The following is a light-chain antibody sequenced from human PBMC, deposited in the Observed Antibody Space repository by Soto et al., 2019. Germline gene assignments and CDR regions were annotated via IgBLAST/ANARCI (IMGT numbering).Light chain of an antibody. V-gene: IGKV1-5*01. J-gene: IGKJ1*01. CDR2: DAS. Sequence: DIQMTQSPSTLSPSVGDRVTVTCRASQSIHRWLAWYQQKPGKAPKLLIYDASSLQSGVPSRFSGSGSGTEFTLTISSLQPDDFATYYCQHYNSYSEAFGQGTKVELK. CDR3: QHYNSYSEA. CDR1: QSIHRW.